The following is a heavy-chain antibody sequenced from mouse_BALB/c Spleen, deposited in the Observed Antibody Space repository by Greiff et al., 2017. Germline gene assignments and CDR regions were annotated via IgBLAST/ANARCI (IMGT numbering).Heavy chain of an antibody. D-gene: IGHD1-1*01. J-gene: IGHJ2*01. V-gene: IGHV1-5*01. CDR3: TRSGYGSTHYFDY. Sequence: EVQLQQSGTVLARPGASVKMSCKASGYSFTSYWMHWVKQRPGQGLEWIGAIYPGNSDTSYNQKFKGKAKLTAVTSASTAYMELSSLTNEDSAVYYCTRSGYGSTHYFDYWGQGTTLTVSS. CDR2: IYPGNSDT. CDR1: GYSFTSYW.